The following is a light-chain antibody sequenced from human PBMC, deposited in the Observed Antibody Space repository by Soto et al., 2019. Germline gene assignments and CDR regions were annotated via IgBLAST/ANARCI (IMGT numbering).Light chain of an antibody. CDR1: SSNIGTHT. CDR3: TAWDASLNVQV. J-gene: IGLJ2*01. CDR2: SHN. Sequence: QSVLIQPPSASGTPGQTATISCSGSSSNIGTHTVTWYQQVPGTAPKLLIFSHNQRPSGVPDRFSGSQSGTSASLAISGLQSDDEADYYCTAWDASLNVQVFGGVTKLTVL. V-gene: IGLV1-44*01.